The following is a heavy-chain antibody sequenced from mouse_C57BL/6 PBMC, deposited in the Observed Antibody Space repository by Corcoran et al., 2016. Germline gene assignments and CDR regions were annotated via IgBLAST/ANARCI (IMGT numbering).Heavy chain of an antibody. Sequence: QVQLKQSGAELVRPGASVKLSCKASGYTFTDYYINWVKQRPGQGLEWIARIYPGSGNTYYNEKFKGKATLTVEKSSSTAYMQLSSLTSEDSAVYFCARGWFAMDYWGQGTSVTVSS. V-gene: IGHV1-76*01. J-gene: IGHJ4*01. CDR3: ARGWFAMDY. CDR2: IYPGSGNT. CDR1: GYTFTDYY. D-gene: IGHD1-1*02.